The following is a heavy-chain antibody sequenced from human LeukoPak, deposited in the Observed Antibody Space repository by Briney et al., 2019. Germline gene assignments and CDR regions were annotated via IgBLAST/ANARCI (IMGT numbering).Heavy chain of an antibody. CDR1: GYTFTSYG. J-gene: IGHJ6*03. CDR3: ARENTGYNSYYYYYMDV. Sequence: ASVKVSCKASGYTFTSYGISWVRQAPGQGPEWMGWISAYNGNTNYAQKLQGRVTMTTDTSISTAYMELSRLRSDDTAVYYCARENTGYNSYYYYYMDVWGKGTTVTVSS. CDR2: ISAYNGNT. V-gene: IGHV1-18*01. D-gene: IGHD1-20*01.